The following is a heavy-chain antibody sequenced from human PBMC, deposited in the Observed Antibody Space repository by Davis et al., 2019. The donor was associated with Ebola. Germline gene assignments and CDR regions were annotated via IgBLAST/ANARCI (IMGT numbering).Heavy chain of an antibody. Sequence: GESLKISCAASGFTFSSYWMSWVRQAPGKGLEWVANIKQDGSEKYYVDSVKGRFTISRDNAKNSLYLQMNSLRAEDTAVYYCAREPRVQGADYWGQGTLVTVSS. CDR3: AREPRVQGADY. D-gene: IGHD3-10*01. CDR2: IKQDGSEK. V-gene: IGHV3-7*01. J-gene: IGHJ4*02. CDR1: GFTFSSYW.